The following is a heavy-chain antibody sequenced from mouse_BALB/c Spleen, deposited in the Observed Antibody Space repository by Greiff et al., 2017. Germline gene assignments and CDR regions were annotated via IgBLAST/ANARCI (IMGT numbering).Heavy chain of an antibody. V-gene: IGHV5-17*02. CDR3: ARLLRVYYDAMDY. D-gene: IGHD1-1*01. J-gene: IGHJ4*01. CDR2: ISSGSSTI. Sequence: EVKLVESGGGLVQPGGSRKLSCAASGFTFSSFGMHWVRQAPEKGLEWVAYISSGSSTIYYADTVKGRFTISRDNPKNTLFLQMTSLRSEDTAMYYCARLLRVYYDAMDYWGQGTSVTVSS. CDR1: GFTFSSFG.